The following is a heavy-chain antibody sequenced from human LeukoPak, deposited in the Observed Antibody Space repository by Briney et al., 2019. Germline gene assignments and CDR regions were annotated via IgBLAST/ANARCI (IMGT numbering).Heavy chain of an antibody. CDR1: GYSFTNYW. D-gene: IGHD3-22*01. CDR3: ARALKGGGYFEYYFDY. V-gene: IGHV5-51*01. J-gene: IGHJ4*02. Sequence: GESLKISCKGSGYSFTNYWVGWVRQMPGRGLEWMGIIYPGDSDTRYSPSFQGQVTISADRSISTAYLQWSSLKASDTAMYYCARALKGGGYFEYYFDYWGQGSLVTVSS. CDR2: IYPGDSDT.